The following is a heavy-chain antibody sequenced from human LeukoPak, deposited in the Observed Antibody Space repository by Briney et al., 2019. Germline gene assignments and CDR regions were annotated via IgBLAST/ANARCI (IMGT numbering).Heavy chain of an antibody. J-gene: IGHJ6*03. V-gene: IGHV3-21*01. CDR2: ISSSSSYI. D-gene: IGHD3-22*01. Sequence: GGSLRLSCAASGFIFSSYSMNWVRQAPGKGLEWVSSISSSSSYIYYADSVKGRFTISRDNAKNSLYLQMNSLRAEDTAVYYCARDPTYYYDSSGYYSHYYYMDVWGKGTTVTVSS. CDR1: GFIFSSYS. CDR3: ARDPTYYYDSSGYYSHYYYMDV.